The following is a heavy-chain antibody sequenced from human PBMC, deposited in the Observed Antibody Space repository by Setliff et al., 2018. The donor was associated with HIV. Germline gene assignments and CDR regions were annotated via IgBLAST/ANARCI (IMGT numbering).Heavy chain of an antibody. CDR3: ARAYRPRALDI. CDR1: GYTFSNYG. CDR2: ISTYTDNT. Sequence: SVKVSCKASGYTFSNYGINWVRQAPGQGLEWMGWISTYTDNTNYAQKLQGRVTMTTDTSTNTAYMELRSLRSEDTAFYYCARAYRPRALDIWGQGTMVTVSS. V-gene: IGHV1-18*01. J-gene: IGHJ3*02. D-gene: IGHD1-1*01.